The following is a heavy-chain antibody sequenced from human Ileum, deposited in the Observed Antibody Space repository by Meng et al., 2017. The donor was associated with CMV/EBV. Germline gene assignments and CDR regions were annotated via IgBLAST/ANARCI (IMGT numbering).Heavy chain of an antibody. J-gene: IGHJ4*02. CDR3: ARAPAEYSSAAHFDY. CDR2: ISPFFGTA. Sequence: SVKVSCKASGGTFSSYAINWVRQAPGPGLEWMGVISPFFGTANYAQKFQGRVTITTDESTSTAYMELSTLISEDTDVYYCARAPAEYSSAAHFDYWGQGTLVTVSS. D-gene: IGHD6-25*01. CDR1: GGTFSSYA. V-gene: IGHV1-69*05.